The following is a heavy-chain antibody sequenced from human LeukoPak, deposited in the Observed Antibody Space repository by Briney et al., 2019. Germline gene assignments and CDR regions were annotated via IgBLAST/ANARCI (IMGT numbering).Heavy chain of an antibody. D-gene: IGHD1-26*01. Sequence: PSETLSLTCTVSGGSITSCSFYWVWIRQSPGKGLECIGSIYYSGSTYYRPSLKSRVTMSVDTSKNQFSLRLSSVTAADTAVYYCARGLRWDLTISGTSTFDYWGQGSLVTVSS. CDR2: IYYSGST. V-gene: IGHV4-39*01. CDR3: ARGLRWDLTISGTSTFDY. J-gene: IGHJ4*02. CDR1: GGSITSCSFY.